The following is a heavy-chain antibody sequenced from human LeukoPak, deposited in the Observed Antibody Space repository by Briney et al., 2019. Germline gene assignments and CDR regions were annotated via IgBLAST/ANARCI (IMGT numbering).Heavy chain of an antibody. Sequence: SETLSLTCTVSGGSISSYYWSWIRQPPGKGLEWIGYIYYSGSTYYNPSLKSRVTISVDTSKNQFSLKLSSVTAADTAVYYCARDTSRVVAATGFDPWGQGTLVTVSS. J-gene: IGHJ5*02. V-gene: IGHV4-59*06. D-gene: IGHD2-15*01. CDR2: IYYSGST. CDR3: ARDTSRVVAATGFDP. CDR1: GGSISSYY.